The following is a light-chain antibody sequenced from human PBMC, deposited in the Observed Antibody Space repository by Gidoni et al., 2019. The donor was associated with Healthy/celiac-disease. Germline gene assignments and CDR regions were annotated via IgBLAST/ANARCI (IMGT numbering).Light chain of an antibody. Sequence: DIQMTQSPSSLSASVGDRVTITCRASQSISSYLNWYQQKPGKAPKLLIYAASTLQSGVPSRFSGSGSGTDFTLTISSLQPADFATYYCQQSYSTPLTFGGGTKVESK. V-gene: IGKV1-39*01. CDR3: QQSYSTPLT. CDR1: QSISSY. J-gene: IGKJ4*01. CDR2: AAS.